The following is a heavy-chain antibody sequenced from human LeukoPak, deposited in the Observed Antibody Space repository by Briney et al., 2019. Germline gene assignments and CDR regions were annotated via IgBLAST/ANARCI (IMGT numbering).Heavy chain of an antibody. V-gene: IGHV3-21*01. CDR3: ARDILWFGDHWGYYYYGMDL. Sequence: GESLRLSCAASGFTFSSYSMNWVRQAPGKGLEWVSSISSSSSYIYYADSVKGRFTISRDNAKNSLYLQMNSLRAEDTAVYYCARDILWFGDHWGYYYYGMDLWGQGTTVTVSS. CDR1: GFTFSSYS. D-gene: IGHD3-10*01. CDR2: ISSSSSYI. J-gene: IGHJ6*02.